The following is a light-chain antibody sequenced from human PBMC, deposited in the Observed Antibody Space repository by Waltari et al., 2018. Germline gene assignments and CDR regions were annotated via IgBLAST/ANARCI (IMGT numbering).Light chain of an antibody. Sequence: QSALTQPASVSGSPGQSLTISCTGTSSDIGRYEYVSWYQQHPGKAPKLMIYDVSNRPSGVSARFSGSKSGNTASLTISGLQAEDEGDYYCSSYTTSSTLVFGGGTKLTVL. J-gene: IGLJ2*01. CDR1: SSDIGRYEY. V-gene: IGLV2-14*03. CDR3: SSYTTSSTLV. CDR2: DVS.